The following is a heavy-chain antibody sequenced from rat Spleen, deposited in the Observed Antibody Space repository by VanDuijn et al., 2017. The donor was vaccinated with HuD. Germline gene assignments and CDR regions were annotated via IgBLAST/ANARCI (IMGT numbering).Heavy chain of an antibody. V-gene: IGHV5S13*01. CDR1: GFTFSDYA. J-gene: IGHJ2*01. Sequence: EVQLMESGGGLVQPGRSLKLSCAASGFTFSDYAMNWIRQAPGKGLEWISSINTDGGRTYYPDSVKGRFTISRDNAKNTQYLQMDSLRSEDTATYYCARHPISTVSYYFDYWGQGVTVTVSS. CDR3: ARHPISTVSYYFDY. CDR2: INTDGGRT. D-gene: IGHD1-1*01.